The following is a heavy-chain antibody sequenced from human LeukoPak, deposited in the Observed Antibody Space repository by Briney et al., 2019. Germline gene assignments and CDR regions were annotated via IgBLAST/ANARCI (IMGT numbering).Heavy chain of an antibody. J-gene: IGHJ6*02. D-gene: IGHD3-10*01. CDR1: GFTVSSNY. V-gene: IGHV3-53*01. Sequence: PGGSLRLSCAASGFTVSSNYMSRVRQAPGKGLGWVSVIYSGGSTYYADSVKGRFTISRDNSKNTLYLQMNSLRAEDTAVYYCARDYLLWFGESSPTYGMDVWGQGTTVTVSS. CDR2: IYSGGST. CDR3: ARDYLLWFGESSPTYGMDV.